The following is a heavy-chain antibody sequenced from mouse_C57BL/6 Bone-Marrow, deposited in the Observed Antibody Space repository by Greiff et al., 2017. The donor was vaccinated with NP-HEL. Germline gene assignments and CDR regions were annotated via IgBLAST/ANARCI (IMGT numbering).Heavy chain of an antibody. J-gene: IGHJ2*01. Sequence: QVQLQQPGAELVKPGASVKMSCKASGYTFTSYWITWVKQRPGQGLEWIGDIYPGSGSTNYNEKFKSKATLTVDPSSSPAYMQLRRLTSEDAAVDFCAGPRYYYGSSCFDYWGQGTTLTVSS. V-gene: IGHV1-55*01. CDR1: GYTFTSYW. D-gene: IGHD1-1*01. CDR2: IYPGSGST. CDR3: AGPRYYYGSSCFDY.